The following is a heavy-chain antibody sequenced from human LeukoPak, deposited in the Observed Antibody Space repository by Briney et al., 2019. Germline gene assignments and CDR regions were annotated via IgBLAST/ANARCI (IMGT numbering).Heavy chain of an antibody. D-gene: IGHD3-10*01. CDR3: VLAGSGSYYFDY. CDR1: GSRLAKWC. V-gene: IGHV5-51*03. CDR2: IYHGDSDT. Sequence: GESLEISRKGFGSRLAKWCVRAVSKMPGKGLEWMGIIYHGDSDTRYSQSFQGQVTISADKSVNTGYLQGGRVKASDAAMYHCVLAGSGSYYFDYWGQGILVTVSS. J-gene: IGHJ4*02.